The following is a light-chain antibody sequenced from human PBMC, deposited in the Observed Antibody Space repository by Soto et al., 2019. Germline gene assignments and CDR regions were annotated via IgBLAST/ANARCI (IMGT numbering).Light chain of an antibody. CDR3: QHYHSIPLT. Sequence: DIVMTQCPDSLAASQGERATTNCTPSESVFSSSNNNNYLAWYQQKPGQPPKXXIYWASTRESGVPDRFSGSGSGTDFTLTISSLQAEDVEVYFCQHYHSIPLTFGGGTKVDIK. V-gene: IGKV4-1*01. CDR2: WAS. CDR1: ESVFSSSNNNNY. J-gene: IGKJ4*01.